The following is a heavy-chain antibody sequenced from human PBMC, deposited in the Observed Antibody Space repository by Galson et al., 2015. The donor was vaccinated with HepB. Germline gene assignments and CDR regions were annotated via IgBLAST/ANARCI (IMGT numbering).Heavy chain of an antibody. Sequence: SLRLSCAASGFTFSFYWMSWVRQAPGKGLEWVANIKQDGSEKYSVDSVKGRFTISRDNAKNSVYLQMNSLRAEDTAVYYCARASNHWFGETSWFDPWGQGTLVTVSS. J-gene: IGHJ5*02. CDR1: GFTFSFYW. CDR3: ARASNHWFGETSWFDP. V-gene: IGHV3-7*03. CDR2: IKQDGSEK. D-gene: IGHD3-10*01.